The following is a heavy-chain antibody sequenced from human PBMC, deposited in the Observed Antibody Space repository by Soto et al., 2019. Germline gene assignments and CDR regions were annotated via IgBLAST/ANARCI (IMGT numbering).Heavy chain of an antibody. Sequence: QVQLQESGPGLVKPSGTLSLTCAVSGGSFTSNNWWTWVRQPPGQGLEWIGEIYRTGSTNYNPSLKSRVTISLDKSENQFSLKVTSLPAADTAGYYCASRDPGTSVDYWGQGTLVNVSS. V-gene: IGHV4-4*02. CDR3: ASRDPGTSVDY. CDR1: GGSFTSNNW. J-gene: IGHJ4*02. CDR2: IYRTGST. D-gene: IGHD1-7*01.